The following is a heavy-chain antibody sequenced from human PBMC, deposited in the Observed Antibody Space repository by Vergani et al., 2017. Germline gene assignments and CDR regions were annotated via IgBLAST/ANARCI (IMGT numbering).Heavy chain of an antibody. J-gene: IGHJ5*02. CDR3: GRVADCYGLGSRLLDL. Sequence: QVRLQESCPGLVKPSETLSLTCSVSGGSMRGYYCSLIRPPPGKELEWIGYMYHSGSTNYNPSLETRVTISGDTSKNQFSLKLNSVTAADTAVYYCGRVADCYGLGSRLLDLWGQGILVTVSS. CDR1: GGSMRGYY. V-gene: IGHV4-59*01. CDR2: MYHSGST. D-gene: IGHD3-10*01.